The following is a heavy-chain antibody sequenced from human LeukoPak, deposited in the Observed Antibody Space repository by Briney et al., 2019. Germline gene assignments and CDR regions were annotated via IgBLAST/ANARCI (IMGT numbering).Heavy chain of an antibody. Sequence: ASVKVSCKASGHTFTTYAMHWVRQAPGQRLEWMGWINGDNGDTKYSQKFQGRVTITRDTSAYTAYMELRSLSSADTAVYFCARAPYDILTGYSLNWFDPWGQGTLVTVSS. CDR1: GHTFTTYA. J-gene: IGHJ5*02. CDR2: INGDNGDT. D-gene: IGHD3-9*01. V-gene: IGHV1-3*01. CDR3: ARAPYDILTGYSLNWFDP.